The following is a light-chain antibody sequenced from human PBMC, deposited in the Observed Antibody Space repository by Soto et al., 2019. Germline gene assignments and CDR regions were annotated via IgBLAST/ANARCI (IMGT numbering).Light chain of an antibody. CDR1: QGISNY. CDR3: QKYSSVIT. J-gene: IGKJ5*01. V-gene: IGKV1-27*01. Sequence: DIQMTQSPASLSASVGDRVTITCRASQGISNYLAWYQQKPGKVPKLLIYAASTLQSGFPSRFSGSGSVTDFTLTITSLQPEDVATYYCQKYSSVITVGQGTRLEIK. CDR2: AAS.